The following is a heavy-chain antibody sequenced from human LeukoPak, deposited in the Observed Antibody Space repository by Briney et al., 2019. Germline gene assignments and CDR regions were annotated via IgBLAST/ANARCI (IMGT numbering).Heavy chain of an antibody. D-gene: IGHD6-13*01. J-gene: IGHJ5*02. CDR1: GYTFTSYG. Sequence: ASVKVSCEASGYTFTSYGISWVRQAPGQGLEWMGWISAYNGNTNYAQKLQGRVTMTTDTSTSTAYMELRSLRSDDTAVYYCARDLDSSSWPLNWFDPWGQGTLVTVSS. V-gene: IGHV1-18*01. CDR2: ISAYNGNT. CDR3: ARDLDSSSWPLNWFDP.